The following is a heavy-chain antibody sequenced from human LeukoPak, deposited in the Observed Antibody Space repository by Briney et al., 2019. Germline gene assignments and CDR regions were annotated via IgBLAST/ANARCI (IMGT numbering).Heavy chain of an antibody. Sequence: GESLRLSCAASGFTFSNYAMTWVRQAPGKGLEWVSSISTSGDSTAYAASVKGRFTISRDNSKNTLCLQLNSLRAEDTAVYYCARGRGSPYYFDCWGQGTLVTVYS. D-gene: IGHD1-26*01. CDR2: ISTSGDST. V-gene: IGHV3-23*01. CDR3: ARGRGSPYYFDC. CDR1: GFTFSNYA. J-gene: IGHJ4*01.